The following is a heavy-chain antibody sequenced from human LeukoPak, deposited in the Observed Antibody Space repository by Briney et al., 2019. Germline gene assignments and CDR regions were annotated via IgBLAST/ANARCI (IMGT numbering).Heavy chain of an antibody. D-gene: IGHD4-17*01. CDR3: ARGSGAHGEDY. CDR1: GGSISSYY. V-gene: IGHV4-59*01. J-gene: IGHJ4*02. Sequence: SETLSLTCTVSGGSISSYYWSWVRQPPGNGLEWIEYVYYSGSTNYDPSLKSRVTISVDTSKNLFSLKLSSVTVADTAVYYCARGSGAHGEDYWGQGTLVTVAS. CDR2: VYYSGST.